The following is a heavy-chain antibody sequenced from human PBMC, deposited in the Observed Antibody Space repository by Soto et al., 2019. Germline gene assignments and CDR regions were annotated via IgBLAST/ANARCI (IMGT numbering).Heavy chain of an antibody. CDR3: ARDRRGMTTVTNWFYA. CDR2: IYYSGST. Sequence: SETLSLTCTVSGGSISSGGYYWGWIRQPPGKGLEWIGSIYYSGSTYYNPSLKSRVTISVDTSKNQFSLKLSSVTAADTAVYYCARDRRGMTTVTNWFYAWGQGTLVTVSS. V-gene: IGHV4-39*02. CDR1: GGSISSGGYY. J-gene: IGHJ5*02. D-gene: IGHD4-4*01.